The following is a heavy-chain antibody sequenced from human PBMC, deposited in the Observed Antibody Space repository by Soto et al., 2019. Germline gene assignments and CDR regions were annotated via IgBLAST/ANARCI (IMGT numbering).Heavy chain of an antibody. J-gene: IGHJ4*02. V-gene: IGHV3-64D*06. D-gene: IGHD3-22*01. CDR3: VKGGTSVSSAGFDF. CDR1: GFDFSRYS. Sequence: GGPLRLSFSASGFDFSRYSMPWVRQAPGKGLEFVSVIRNNGVSTYYADSVKGRFTISRDNSKNTLSLQMRTLRPENTAVYYCVKGGTSVSSAGFDFWGLGTLVTVSS. CDR2: IRNNGVST.